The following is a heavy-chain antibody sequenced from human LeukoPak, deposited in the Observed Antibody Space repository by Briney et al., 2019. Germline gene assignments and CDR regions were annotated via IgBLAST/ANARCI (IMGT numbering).Heavy chain of an antibody. V-gene: IGHV1-18*01. Sequence: ASVKVSCKASGYTFTSYGISWVRQAPGQGLEWMGWISAYNGNTNYAQKLQGRVTMTTDTSTSTAYMELRSLRSDDTAVYYCARVEKPYRGYYYDPFDYWGQGTLVTVSS. CDR1: GYTFTSYG. CDR3: ARVEKPYRGYYYDPFDY. CDR2: ISAYNGNT. J-gene: IGHJ4*02. D-gene: IGHD3-22*01.